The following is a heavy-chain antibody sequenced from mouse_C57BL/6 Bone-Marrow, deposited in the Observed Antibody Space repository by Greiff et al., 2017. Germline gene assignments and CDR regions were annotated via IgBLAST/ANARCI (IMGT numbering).Heavy chain of an antibody. D-gene: IGHD1-1*01. Sequence: EVQRVESGGGLVQPGGSLKLSCAASGFTFSDYYMYWVRQTPEKRLEWVAYISNGGGSTYYPDTVKGRFTISRDNAKNTLYLQMSRLKSEDTAMYYCARGSSYPYYYAMDYWGQGTSVTVSS. CDR1: GFTFSDYY. CDR2: ISNGGGST. CDR3: ARGSSYPYYYAMDY. V-gene: IGHV5-12*01. J-gene: IGHJ4*01.